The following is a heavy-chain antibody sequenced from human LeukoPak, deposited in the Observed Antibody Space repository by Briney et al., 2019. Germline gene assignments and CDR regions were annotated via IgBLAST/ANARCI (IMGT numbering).Heavy chain of an antibody. D-gene: IGHD3-22*01. V-gene: IGHV1-2*06. Sequence: ASVKVSCKASGYTFTGYYMHWVRQAPGQGLEWMGRINPNSGGTNYAQKFQGRATMTRDTSISTAYMELSRLRSDDTAVYYCARDAVGYYYDSSGLFDYWGQGTLVTVSS. CDR3: ARDAVGYYYDSSGLFDY. CDR1: GYTFTGYY. CDR2: INPNSGGT. J-gene: IGHJ4*02.